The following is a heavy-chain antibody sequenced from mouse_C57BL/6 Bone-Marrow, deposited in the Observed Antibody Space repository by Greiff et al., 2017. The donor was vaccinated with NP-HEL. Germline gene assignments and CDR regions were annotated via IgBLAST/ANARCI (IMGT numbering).Heavy chain of an antibody. CDR2: ISNLAYSI. D-gene: IGHD2-5*01. V-gene: IGHV5-15*01. CDR1: GFTFSDYG. CDR3: ARWDYSNYYYAMDY. Sequence: EVQGVESGGGLVQPGGSLKLSCAASGFTFSDYGMAWVRQAPRKGPEWVAFISNLAYSIYYADTVTGRFTISREHAKDTLYLEMRRRRSEDTAMYYCARWDYSNYYYAMDYWGQGTSVTVSS. J-gene: IGHJ4*01.